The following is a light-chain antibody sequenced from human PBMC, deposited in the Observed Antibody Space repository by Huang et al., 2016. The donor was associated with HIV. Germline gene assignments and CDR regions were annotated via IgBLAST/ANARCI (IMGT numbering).Light chain of an antibody. Sequence: DIQMTQSPSTLSASVGDRVTITCRASQNINSWLAWYQQKQGKDPNLLIYTASSLQTGVPSRFSGSGSGTEFILTISSLQPDDFATYYCQQYITYPWTFGQGTKVEIK. CDR2: TAS. V-gene: IGKV1-5*03. CDR1: QNINSW. J-gene: IGKJ1*01. CDR3: QQYITYPWT.